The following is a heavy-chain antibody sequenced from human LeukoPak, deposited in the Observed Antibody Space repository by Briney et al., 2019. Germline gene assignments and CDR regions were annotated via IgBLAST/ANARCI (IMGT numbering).Heavy chain of an antibody. J-gene: IGHJ4*02. CDR3: ARGEVAYCGGDCYESGDY. CDR2: INSDGSST. V-gene: IGHV3-74*01. D-gene: IGHD2-21*02. Sequence: GGSLRLSCAASGFTFSSYWMHWGRQAPGKVLVWVSRINSDGSSTSYADSVKGRFTISRDNAKNTLYLQMNSLRAEDTAVYYCARGEVAYCGGDCYESGDYWGQGTLVTVSS. CDR1: GFTFSSYW.